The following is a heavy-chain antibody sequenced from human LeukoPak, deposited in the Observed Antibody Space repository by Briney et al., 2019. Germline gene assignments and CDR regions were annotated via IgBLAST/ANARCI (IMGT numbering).Heavy chain of an antibody. D-gene: IGHD5-12*01. J-gene: IGHJ4*02. CDR3: AKDQSGWSGYATPGY. CDR1: GFTFSIYG. Sequence: GGSLRLSCAASGFTFSIYGMHWVRQAPGKGLEWVAVISYDGSNKYYADSVKGRFTISRDNSKNTLYLQMNSLRAEDTAIYYCAKDQSGWSGYATPGYWGQGTLVTVSS. CDR2: ISYDGSNK. V-gene: IGHV3-30*18.